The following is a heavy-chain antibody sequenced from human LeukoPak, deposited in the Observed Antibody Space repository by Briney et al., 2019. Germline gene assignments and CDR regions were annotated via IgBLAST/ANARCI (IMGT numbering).Heavy chain of an antibody. CDR2: INAGNGNT. D-gene: IGHD3-3*01. CDR3: ARDLGVTSIFGVVISAPWFDP. J-gene: IGHJ5*02. V-gene: IGHV1-3*01. CDR1: GYTFTSYA. Sequence: ASVKVSCKASGYTFTSYAMHWVRQAPGQRLEWMGWINAGNGNTKYSQKFQGRVTITRDTSASTAYMELRSLRSDDTAVYYCARDLGVTSIFGVVISAPWFDPWGQGTLVTVSS.